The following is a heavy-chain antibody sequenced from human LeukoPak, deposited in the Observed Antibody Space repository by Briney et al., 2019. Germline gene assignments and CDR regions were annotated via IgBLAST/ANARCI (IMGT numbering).Heavy chain of an antibody. J-gene: IGHJ3*02. CDR2: IVVGSGNT. V-gene: IGHV1-58*02. CDR3: AAIDYYDSSEDAFDI. D-gene: IGHD3-22*01. CDR1: GFTFTSSA. Sequence: SVKVSCKASGFTFTSSAMQWVRPARGQRLEWIGWIVVGSGNTNYAQKFQERVTITRDMSTSTAYMELSSLRSEDTAVYYCAAIDYYDSSEDAFDIWGQGTMVTVSS.